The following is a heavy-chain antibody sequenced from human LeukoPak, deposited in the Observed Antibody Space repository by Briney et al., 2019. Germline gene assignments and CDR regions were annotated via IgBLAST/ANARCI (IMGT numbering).Heavy chain of an antibody. CDR3: ARDARGAAAADDPFDI. Sequence: SVKVSCKASGGTFSSYAISWVRQAPGQGLEWMGGIIPIFGTANYAQKFQGRVTITADESTSTAYMELSSLRSEDTAVYYCARDARGAAAADDPFDIWGQGTMVTVSS. J-gene: IGHJ3*02. V-gene: IGHV1-69*13. CDR1: GGTFSSYA. D-gene: IGHD6-13*01. CDR2: IIPIFGTA.